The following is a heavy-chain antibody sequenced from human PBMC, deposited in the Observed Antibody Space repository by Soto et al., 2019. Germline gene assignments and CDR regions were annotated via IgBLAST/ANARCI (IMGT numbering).Heavy chain of an antibody. J-gene: IGHJ5*02. CDR1: GFTFSNYA. V-gene: IGHV3-30-3*01. CDR3: ARVSVTTVLGGCFDP. D-gene: IGHD4-4*01. CDR2: TSKDGSNK. Sequence: QVQLVESGGGVVQPGRSLRLSCAASGFTFSNYAMHWVRQASGKGLEWVAVTSKDGSNKYYADSVKGRFTISRDNSKNTLYLQMNSLRDEDTPVYYCARVSVTTVLGGCFDPWGQGTLVTVSS.